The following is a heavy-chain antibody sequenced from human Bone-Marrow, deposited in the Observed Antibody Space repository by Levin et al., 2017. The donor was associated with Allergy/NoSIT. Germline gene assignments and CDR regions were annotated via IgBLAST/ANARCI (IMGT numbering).Heavy chain of an antibody. J-gene: IGHJ3*02. CDR1: GFTFRRYG. Sequence: LSLPCAASGFTFRRYGMSWVRQAPGKGLEWVSALSGSGGSTYYADSVKGRFTVSRDNSKNTLFLQMNSLRVEDTAVYYCAKDRGWYGDAFDTWGQGTMVTVSS. D-gene: IGHD6-19*01. V-gene: IGHV3-23*01. CDR2: LSGSGGST. CDR3: AKDRGWYGDAFDT.